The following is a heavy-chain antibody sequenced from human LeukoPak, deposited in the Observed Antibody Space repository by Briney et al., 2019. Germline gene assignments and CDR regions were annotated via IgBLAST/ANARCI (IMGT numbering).Heavy chain of an antibody. V-gene: IGHV1-69*13. CDR1: GGTFSSYA. Sequence: SVTVSCKASGGTFSSYAISWVRQAPGQGLEWMGGISPIFGTANYAQKFQGRVTITADESTSTAYMELSSLRSEDTAVYYCARDGGIAAATYPWGQGTLVTVSS. CDR2: ISPIFGTA. J-gene: IGHJ5*02. CDR3: ARDGGIAAATYP. D-gene: IGHD6-13*01.